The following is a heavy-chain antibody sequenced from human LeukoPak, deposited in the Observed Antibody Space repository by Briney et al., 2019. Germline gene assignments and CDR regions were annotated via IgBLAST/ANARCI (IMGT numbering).Heavy chain of an antibody. CDR1: GASVSGYY. Sequence: SESPSPTCAVYGASVSGYYWSWSRQPPGKGLEWIGEINHSGSTNYNPSLKSRVTISVDTSKNQFSLKLSSVTAADTAVYYCARVMAAESPDPEFDCWGQGTLVTVSS. V-gene: IGHV4-34*01. D-gene: IGHD1-14*01. CDR2: INHSGST. J-gene: IGHJ4*02. CDR3: ARVMAAESPDPEFDC.